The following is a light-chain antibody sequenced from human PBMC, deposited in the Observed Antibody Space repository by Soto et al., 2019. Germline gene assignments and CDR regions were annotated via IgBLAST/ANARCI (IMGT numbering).Light chain of an antibody. V-gene: IGKV1-39*01. CDR3: QQSYSKFRT. J-gene: IGKJ1*01. CDR1: QNIGNY. Sequence: DIQTTQSPSSLSAFVGDRVTITCRASQNIGNYLNWYQQKPGTAPKLLIFAASNLQGGVPSRFSGSGSGTDFTLTISSLHPEDFATYFCQQSYSKFRTFGQGTKVEIK. CDR2: AAS.